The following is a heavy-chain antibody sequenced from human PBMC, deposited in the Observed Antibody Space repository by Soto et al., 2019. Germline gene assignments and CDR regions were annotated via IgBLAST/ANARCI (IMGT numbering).Heavy chain of an antibody. CDR3: AKDQGSSWYEIDY. CDR2: ISVSGGST. J-gene: IGHJ4*02. D-gene: IGHD6-13*01. Sequence: EVQLLESGGGLVQPGGSLRLSCVASGFTFSNYAVTWVRQAPGNGLEWVSTISVSGGSTYYADSVKGRFTISRDNSKNTLYLQMNSLRAEDTAVYYCAKDQGSSWYEIDYWGQGTLVTVSS. V-gene: IGHV3-23*01. CDR1: GFTFSNYA.